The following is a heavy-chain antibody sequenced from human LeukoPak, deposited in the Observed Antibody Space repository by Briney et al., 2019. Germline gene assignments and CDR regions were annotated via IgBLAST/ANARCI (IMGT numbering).Heavy chain of an antibody. V-gene: IGHV3-7*01. CDR3: ARGRPKVTTRHYFDS. CDR1: GFTFSDHW. CDR2: IKRDGSEK. J-gene: IGHJ4*02. D-gene: IGHD4-17*01. Sequence: PGGSLRLSCAASGFTFSDHWMSWVRQAPGKGLEWVANIKRDGSEKYYVASVKGRFTMSRDNAKNSLYLQMNSLTAEDTAIYYCARGRPKVTTRHYFDSWGQGILVTVSS.